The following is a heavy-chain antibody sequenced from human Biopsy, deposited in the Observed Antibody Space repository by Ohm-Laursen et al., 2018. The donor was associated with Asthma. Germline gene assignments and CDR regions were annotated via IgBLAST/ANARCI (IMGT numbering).Heavy chain of an antibody. CDR1: GFTFHNYV. CDR2: ISFDGSNK. CDR3: AKDVFPGWELRRGPDY. Sequence: SLRLSCAASGFTFHNYVMHWVRRAPGKALDWVPVISFDGSNKNYTDSVKGRFTISRDNSRNTLHLQMNSLRAEDTAVYYCAKDVFPGWELRRGPDYWGQGTLVTVSS. J-gene: IGHJ4*02. V-gene: IGHV3-30*18. D-gene: IGHD1-26*01.